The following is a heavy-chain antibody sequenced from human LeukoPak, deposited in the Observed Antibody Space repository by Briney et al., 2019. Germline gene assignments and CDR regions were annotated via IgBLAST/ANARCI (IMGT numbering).Heavy chain of an antibody. J-gene: IGHJ4*02. CDR1: GFTFSDYE. CDR2: ISAGSGVTI. CDR3: VRRLRLDL. Sequence: AGGSLRLSCTVSGFTFSDYEMNWVRQAPGKGLEWVAYISAGSGVTIDFAESLRGRFMISRDNAKNSMSLQMNSLRVEDTGIYFCVRRLRLDLWGKGTLVTVSS. D-gene: IGHD4-17*01. V-gene: IGHV3-48*03.